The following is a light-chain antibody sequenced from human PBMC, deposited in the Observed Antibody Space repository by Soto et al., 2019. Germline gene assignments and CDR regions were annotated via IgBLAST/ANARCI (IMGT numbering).Light chain of an antibody. CDR2: GAS. V-gene: IGKV3-20*01. CDR1: QSVSSSY. CDR3: QQYNNWPRT. Sequence: DIVLTQSPGTLSLSPGERATLSCRASQSVSSSYLAWYQQKPGEAPRLLIYGASSRATGIPDRFSGSGSGTDFTLTISRLEPEDFAVYYCQQYNNWPRTFGQGTKVDI. J-gene: IGKJ1*01.